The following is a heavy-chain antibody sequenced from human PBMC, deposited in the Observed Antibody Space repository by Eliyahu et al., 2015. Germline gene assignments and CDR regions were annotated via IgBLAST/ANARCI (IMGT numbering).Heavy chain of an antibody. CDR1: GFXFGDXA. J-gene: IGHJ6*02. CDR3: TRDSRVRGVIITPDYYYGMDV. CDR2: IRSKAYGGTT. V-gene: IGHV3-49*05. D-gene: IGHD3-10*01. Sequence: EVQLVESGGGLVKPGRSLRLXCTASGFXFGDXAXXWFRQAPGKGLEWVGFIRSKAYGGTTEYAASVKGRFTISRDDSKSIAYLQMNSLKTEDTAVYYCTRDSRVRGVIITPDYYYGMDVWGQGTTVTVSS.